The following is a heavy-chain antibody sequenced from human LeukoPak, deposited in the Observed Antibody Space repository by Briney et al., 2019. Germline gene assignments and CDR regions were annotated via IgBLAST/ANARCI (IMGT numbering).Heavy chain of an antibody. CDR1: GFTFSGYW. V-gene: IGHV3-7*05. Sequence: PGGSLRLSCAASGFTFSGYWMSWVRQAPGKGLQWVANIKQDGSAQYYVDSVKGRFTISRDNAKNSLYLQMNSLRAEGTAVYYCARGRTGYCSSTTCFYYFDYWGQGTLVTVSS. CDR2: IKQDGSAQ. CDR3: ARGRTGYCSSTTCFYYFDY. D-gene: IGHD2-2*01. J-gene: IGHJ4*02.